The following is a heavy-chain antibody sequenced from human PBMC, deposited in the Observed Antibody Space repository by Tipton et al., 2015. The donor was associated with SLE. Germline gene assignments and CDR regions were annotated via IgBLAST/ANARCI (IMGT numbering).Heavy chain of an antibody. J-gene: IGHJ4*02. D-gene: IGHD2-2*01. CDR3: VVCSPSSCSYFDY. CDR2: IYDTETT. Sequence: TLSLTCTVSGGSISSGNYYWTWIRQHPGKGLEWIGYIYDTETTYYNPSLKSRVTMSIDRSKNHFSLRLRSVSAADTAVYYCVVCSPSSCSYFDYWGQGRLFTVSS. CDR1: GGSISSGNYY. V-gene: IGHV4-31*03.